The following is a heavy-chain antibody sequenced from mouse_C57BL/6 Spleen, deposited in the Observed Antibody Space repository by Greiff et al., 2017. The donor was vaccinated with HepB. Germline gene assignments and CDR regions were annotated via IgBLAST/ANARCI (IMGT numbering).Heavy chain of an antibody. Sequence: QVQLQQSGPELVKPGASVKISCKASGYAFSSSWMNWVKQRPGQGLEWIGRIYPGDGDTNYNGKFKGKATLTADKSSSTAYMQLSSLTSEDSAVYFCAKQGRDWYFDVWGTGTTVTVSS. CDR2: IYPGDGDT. J-gene: IGHJ1*03. V-gene: IGHV1-82*01. CDR1: GYAFSSSW. CDR3: AKQGRDWYFDV. D-gene: IGHD4-1*01.